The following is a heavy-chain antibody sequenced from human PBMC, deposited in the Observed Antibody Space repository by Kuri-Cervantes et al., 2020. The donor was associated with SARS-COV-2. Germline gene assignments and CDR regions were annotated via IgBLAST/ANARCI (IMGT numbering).Heavy chain of an antibody. V-gene: IGHV3-21*01. Sequence: GGSLRLSCAASGFTFSSYSMNWVRQAPGKGLEWVSSISSSSYIYYADSVKGRFTISRDNAKNSLYLQMNSLRAEDTAVYYCARSHTLYGGNSSPWDYWGQGTLVTVSS. J-gene: IGHJ4*02. CDR1: GFTFSSYS. CDR2: ISSSSYI. CDR3: ARSHTLYGGNSSPWDY. D-gene: IGHD4-23*01.